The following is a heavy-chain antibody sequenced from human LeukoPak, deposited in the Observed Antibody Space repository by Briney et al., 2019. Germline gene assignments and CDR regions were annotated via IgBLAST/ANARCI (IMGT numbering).Heavy chain of an antibody. CDR3: AKELHSGLYYYYYMDV. CDR1: GFTFSSYA. CDR2: IRFDGSDK. V-gene: IGHV3-30*02. Sequence: GRSLRLSCAASGFTFSSYAMRWVRQAPGKGLEWVAFIRFDGSDKYYADSVKGRFTISRDNSKNTLYLQMNSLRDEDTAVYYCAKELHSGLYYYYYMDVWGKGITVTVSS. J-gene: IGHJ6*03. D-gene: IGHD6-13*01.